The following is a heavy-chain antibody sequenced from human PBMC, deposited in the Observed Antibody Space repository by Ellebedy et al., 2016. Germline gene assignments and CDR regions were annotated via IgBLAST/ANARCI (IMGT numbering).Heavy chain of an antibody. CDR2: IYPGDSDT. D-gene: IGHD1-26*01. V-gene: IGHV5-51*01. CDR1: GYSFTTYW. CDR3: ARPNIGGATKGGFDY. J-gene: IGHJ4*02. Sequence: GESLKISXKGSGYSFTTYWIGWVRQLPGKGLEWMGIIYPGDSDTRYRPSFQGQVTISADKSISTAYLQWRSLKASDTAMYFCARPNIGGATKGGFDYWGQGTLVTVSS.